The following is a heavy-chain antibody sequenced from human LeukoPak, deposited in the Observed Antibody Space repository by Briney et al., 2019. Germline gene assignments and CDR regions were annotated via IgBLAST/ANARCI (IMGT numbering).Heavy chain of an antibody. CDR3: AREGAGGGADY. D-gene: IGHD3-16*01. J-gene: IGHJ4*02. CDR2: ISSSSSYI. V-gene: IGHV3-21*01. Sequence: GGSLRLSCAASGFTFSRYSMNWVRQASGKGLEWVSSISSSSSYIYYADSVKGRFTISRDNAKNSLYLQMNSLRAEDTAVYYCAREGAGGGADYWGQGTLVTVSS. CDR1: GFTFSRYS.